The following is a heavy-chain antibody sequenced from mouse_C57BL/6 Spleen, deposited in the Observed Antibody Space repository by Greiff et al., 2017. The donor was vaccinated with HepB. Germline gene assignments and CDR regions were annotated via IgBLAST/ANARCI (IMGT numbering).Heavy chain of an antibody. V-gene: IGHV2-2*01. D-gene: IGHD1-1*01. CDR3: ARIPITTVVARNYAMDY. CDR1: GFSLTSYG. CDR2: IWSGGST. J-gene: IGHJ4*01. Sequence: VQRVESGPGLVQPSQSLSITCTVSGFSLTSYGVHWVRQSPGKGLEWLGVIWSGGSTDYNAAFISRLSISKDNSKSQVFFKMNSLQADDTAIYYCARIPITTVVARNYAMDYWGQGTSVTVSS.